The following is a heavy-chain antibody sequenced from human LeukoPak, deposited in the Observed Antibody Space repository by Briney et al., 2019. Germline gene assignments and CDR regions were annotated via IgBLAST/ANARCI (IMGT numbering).Heavy chain of an antibody. V-gene: IGHV3-23*01. CDR2: INGSGGST. J-gene: IGHJ4*02. CDR3: AKDRGVGQWGLPTSLDY. D-gene: IGHD1-26*01. CDR1: GFTFSSYA. Sequence: GGSLRLSCAASGFTFSSYAMSWVRQAPGKGLEWVSAINGSGGSTYYADSVKGRFTISRDNSKNTLYLQMNSLRAEDTAVYYCAKDRGVGQWGLPTSLDYWGQGTLVTVSS.